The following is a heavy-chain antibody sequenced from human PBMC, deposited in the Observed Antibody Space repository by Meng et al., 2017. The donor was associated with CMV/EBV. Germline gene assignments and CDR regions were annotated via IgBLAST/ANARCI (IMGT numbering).Heavy chain of an antibody. CDR2: INPNSDGT. Sequence: ASVKVSCKASGYTFTGYYMHWVRQAPGQGLEWMGWINPNSDGTNYAQKFQGRVTMTRDTSISTAYMELSRLRSDDTAVYYYARVRILYSSGYQGYFQHWGQGTLVTVSS. V-gene: IGHV1-2*02. CDR3: ARVRILYSSGYQGYFQH. CDR1: GYTFTGYY. J-gene: IGHJ1*01. D-gene: IGHD3-22*01.